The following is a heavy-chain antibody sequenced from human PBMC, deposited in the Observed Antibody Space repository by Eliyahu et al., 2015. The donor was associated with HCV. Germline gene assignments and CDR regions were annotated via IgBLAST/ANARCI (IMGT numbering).Heavy chain of an antibody. V-gene: IGHV4-59*01. D-gene: IGHD6-19*01. CDR1: XXSIXXYY. J-gene: IGHJ5*02. CDR2: IHYSGST. CDR3: ASGGGGIAVTGTGGWFDP. Sequence: QVQLQESGPGLVKPSXTLSLTCXVSXXSIXXYYWSWIRQPPGKGLEWIGYIHYSGSTNYNPSPKSRVTISVDTSKNQFSLNLTSVTAADTAMYYCASGGGGIAVTGTGGWFDPWGQGTLVTVSS.